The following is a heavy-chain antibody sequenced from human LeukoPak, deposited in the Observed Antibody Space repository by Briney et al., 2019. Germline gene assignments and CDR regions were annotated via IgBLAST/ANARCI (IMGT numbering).Heavy chain of an antibody. CDR1: GVTLSNYA. CDR3: ARERDSSGYYFWFLGY. Sequence: GGSLRLSCVASGVTLSNYAMSWARQAPGKGLEWVSGISSSGSGGNTYYADSVKGRFTISKDNSKNTLYLQMNSLRAEDTAVYYCARERDSSGYYFWFLGYWGQGTLVTVSS. CDR2: ISSSGSGGNT. D-gene: IGHD3-22*01. V-gene: IGHV3-23*01. J-gene: IGHJ4*02.